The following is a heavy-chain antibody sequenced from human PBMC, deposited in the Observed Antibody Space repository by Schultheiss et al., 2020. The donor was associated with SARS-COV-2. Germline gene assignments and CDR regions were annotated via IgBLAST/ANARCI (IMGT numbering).Heavy chain of an antibody. CDR3: AREASIAAAENGEMVGAFDI. D-gene: IGHD6-13*01. J-gene: IGHJ3*02. CDR1: GFTFSNAW. Sequence: GGSLRLSCAASGFTFSNAWMNWVRQAPGKGLEWVANINQDGSDKYYADSVKGRFTISRDNSKNTLYLQMNSLRAEDTAVYYCAREASIAAAENGEMVGAFDIWGQGTMVTVSS. CDR2: INQDGSDK. V-gene: IGHV3-7*01.